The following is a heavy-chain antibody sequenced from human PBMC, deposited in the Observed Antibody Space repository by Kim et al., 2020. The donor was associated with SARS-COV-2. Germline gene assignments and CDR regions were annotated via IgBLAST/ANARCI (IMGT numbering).Heavy chain of an antibody. D-gene: IGHD2-15*01. Sequence: GGYLRLSCAASGFTFSSYGMHWVRQAPGKGLEWVAVIWYDGSNKYYADSVKGRFTISRDNSKNTLYLQMNSLRAEDTAVYYCAKGAVVTPVDYFDYWGQGTLVTVSS. V-gene: IGHV3-33*06. CDR1: GFTFSSYG. CDR2: IWYDGSNK. CDR3: AKGAVVTPVDYFDY. J-gene: IGHJ4*02.